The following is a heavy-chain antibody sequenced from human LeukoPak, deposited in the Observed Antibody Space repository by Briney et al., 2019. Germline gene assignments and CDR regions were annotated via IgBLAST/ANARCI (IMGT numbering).Heavy chain of an antibody. CDR3: ARRESSYQNYYYYYHMDV. J-gene: IGHJ6*03. D-gene: IGHD3-16*02. Sequence: PGGSLRLSCAASGFTLDDYGMSWVRHAPGKGLEWVSDINWNGYITLYAYSVKGLFTISRDNAKNSLYLLMNSLRAEDTALYYCARRESSYQNYYYYYHMDVWGKGTTVTVSS. CDR1: GFTLDDYG. CDR2: INWNGYIT. V-gene: IGHV3-20*04.